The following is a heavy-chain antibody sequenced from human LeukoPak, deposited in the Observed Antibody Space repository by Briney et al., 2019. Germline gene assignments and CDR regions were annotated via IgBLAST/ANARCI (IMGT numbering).Heavy chain of an antibody. V-gene: IGHV1-8*01. CDR3: AREYRLAPYYYYGMDV. CDR1: GYTFTSYD. J-gene: IGHJ6*02. Sequence: ASVKVYCKASGYTFTSYDINWVRQATGQGLERMGWMNPNSGNTGYAQKFQGRVTMTRNTSISTAYMELSSLRSEDTAVYYCAREYRLAPYYYYGMDVWGQGTTVTVSS. D-gene: IGHD5-18*01. CDR2: MNPNSGNT.